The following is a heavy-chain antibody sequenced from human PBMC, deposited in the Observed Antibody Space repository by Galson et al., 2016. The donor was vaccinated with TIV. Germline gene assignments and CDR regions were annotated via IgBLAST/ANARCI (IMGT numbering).Heavy chain of an antibody. CDR2: INWSSAST. CDR1: GFAFDAYA. J-gene: IGHJ6*02. V-gene: IGHV3-9*01. Sequence: CAASGFAFDAYAMHWVRQPPGKGLEWVSGINWSSASTGYAGSVKGRFTISRDDSKNTLYLQMNGLRRYDSAVYYCASGVVAHTYYFYGMDVWGQGTTVTVSS. CDR3: ASGVVAHTYYFYGMDV. D-gene: IGHD2-15*01.